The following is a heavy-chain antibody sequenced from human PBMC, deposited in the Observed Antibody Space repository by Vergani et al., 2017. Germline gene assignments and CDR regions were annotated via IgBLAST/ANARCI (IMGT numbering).Heavy chain of an antibody. J-gene: IGHJ5*02. CDR2: MNPNSGNS. V-gene: IGHV1-8*01. D-gene: IGHD2-2*01. Sequence: QVQLVQSGAEVKKPGASVKVSCKASGYTFTSYDINWVRQATGQGLEWMGWMNPNSGNSGYAQKFQGRVTMTRNTSIGTAYMELSILRSGDTAVYYCAGGYCSSTSCDFSWFDPWGQGTLVTVSS. CDR1: GYTFTSYD. CDR3: AGGYCSSTSCDFSWFDP.